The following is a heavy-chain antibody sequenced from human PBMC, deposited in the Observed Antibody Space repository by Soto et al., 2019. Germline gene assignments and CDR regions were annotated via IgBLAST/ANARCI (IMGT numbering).Heavy chain of an antibody. CDR1: GYSISSGYY. CDR2: IYHSGST. Sequence: SETLSLTCAVSGYSISSGYYWGWIRQPPGKGLEWIGSIYHSGSTYYNPSLKSRVTISVDTSKNQFSLKLSSVTAADTAVYYCARDLMTIFGVAPFDYWGQGTLVTVSS. D-gene: IGHD3-3*01. V-gene: IGHV4-38-2*02. J-gene: IGHJ4*02. CDR3: ARDLMTIFGVAPFDY.